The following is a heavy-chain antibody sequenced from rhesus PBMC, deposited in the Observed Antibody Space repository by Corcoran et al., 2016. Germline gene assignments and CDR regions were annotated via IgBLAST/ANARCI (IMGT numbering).Heavy chain of an antibody. CDR1: GASISSSY. D-gene: IGHD4-35*01. Sequence: QVQLQESGPGLVKPSETLPLTCSVPGASISSSYGSWVCQPPGKGLEWIGYIYGGSASNSCNPSLRSRVTISQATSKNQFSLELSSVTAADTAVYYCARYGNNYDLDSWGQGVVVTVSS. CDR2: IYGGSASN. V-gene: IGHV4-147*01. CDR3: ARYGNNYDLDS. J-gene: IGHJ6*01.